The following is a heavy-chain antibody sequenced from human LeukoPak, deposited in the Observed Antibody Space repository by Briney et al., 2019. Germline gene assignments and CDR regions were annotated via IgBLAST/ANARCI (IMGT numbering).Heavy chain of an antibody. D-gene: IGHD3-9*01. CDR1: GGSISSYY. CDR3: AREYDILTGFASQGAFDI. Sequence: PSETLSLTCTVSGGSISSYYWSWIRQPPGKGLEWIGYIYYSGSTNYNPSLKSRVTISVDTSKNQFSLKLSSVTAADTAVYYCAREYDILTGFASQGAFDIWGQGTMVTVSS. V-gene: IGHV4-59*01. CDR2: IYYSGST. J-gene: IGHJ3*02.